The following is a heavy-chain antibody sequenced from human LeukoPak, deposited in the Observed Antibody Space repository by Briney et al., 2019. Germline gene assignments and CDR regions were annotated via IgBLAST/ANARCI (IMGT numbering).Heavy chain of an antibody. CDR3: ASYSGGFGELPH. D-gene: IGHD3-10*01. V-gene: IGHV4-4*02. CDR2: IYHSGST. J-gene: IGHJ4*02. CDR1: GGSISSSNW. Sequence: SETLSLTCAVSGGSISSSNWWSWVRQPPGKGLEWIGEIYHSGSTNYNPSLKSRVTISVDKSKNQFSLKLSSVTAADTAVYYCASYSGGFGELPHWGQGTLVTVSS.